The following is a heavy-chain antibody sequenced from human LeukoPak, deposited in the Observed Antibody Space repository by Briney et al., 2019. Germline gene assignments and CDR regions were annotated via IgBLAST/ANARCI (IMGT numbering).Heavy chain of an antibody. D-gene: IGHD2-8*01. CDR2: IQNDGSNE. Sequence: GGSLRLSCAASGFTFRSYGMHWVRQAPGKGLGWVAYIQNDGSNEQYADSVKGRFSISRDSSKNILYLQMSSLRAEDTAVYYCAKDRCSNGIGCYYYYMDVWGKGTTVTISS. CDR1: GFTFRSYG. J-gene: IGHJ6*03. V-gene: IGHV3-30*02. CDR3: AKDRCSNGIGCYYYYMDV.